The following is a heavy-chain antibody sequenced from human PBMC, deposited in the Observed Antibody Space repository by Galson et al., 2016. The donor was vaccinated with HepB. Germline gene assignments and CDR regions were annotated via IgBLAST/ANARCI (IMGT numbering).Heavy chain of an antibody. CDR2: IRSKAYGGTT. J-gene: IGHJ3*01. CDR3: TRGGADGKAFDL. CDR1: GFTFDDYA. D-gene: IGHD4-23*01. Sequence: SLRLSCAASGFTFDDYAMTWFRQAPGQGLEWVGIIRSKAYGGTTEYAAFVKGTFSISRDDSKSIAYLQMNSLKTEDTAVYYCTRGGADGKAFDLWGQGTMVSVSS. V-gene: IGHV3-49*03.